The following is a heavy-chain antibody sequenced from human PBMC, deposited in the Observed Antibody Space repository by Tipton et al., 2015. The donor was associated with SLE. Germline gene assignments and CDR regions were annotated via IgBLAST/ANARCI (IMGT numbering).Heavy chain of an antibody. J-gene: IGHJ4*02. CDR3: ARERGDYGDYFDY. CDR1: GGSISSYY. V-gene: IGHV4-4*08. Sequence: TLSLTCTVSGGSISSYYWSWIRQPPGKGLEWIGYIYTSGSTNYNPSLKSRVTISVDTSKNQFSVKLSSVTAADTAVYYCARERGDYGDYFDYWGQGTLVTVSS. D-gene: IGHD4-17*01. CDR2: IYTSGST.